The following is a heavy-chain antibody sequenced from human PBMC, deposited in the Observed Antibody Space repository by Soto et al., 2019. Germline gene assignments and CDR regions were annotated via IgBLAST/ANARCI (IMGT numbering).Heavy chain of an antibody. J-gene: IGHJ4*02. D-gene: IGHD1-26*01. Sequence: GGSLRLSCAASGFTFDDYTMHWVRQAPGKGLEWVSLISWDGGSTYYADSVKGRFTISRDNSKNSLYLQMNSLRTEDTALYYYAKDQSLYSGSDCFDSWGQGTLVTVSS. CDR1: GFTFDDYT. CDR2: ISWDGGST. V-gene: IGHV3-43*01. CDR3: AKDQSLYSGSDCFDS.